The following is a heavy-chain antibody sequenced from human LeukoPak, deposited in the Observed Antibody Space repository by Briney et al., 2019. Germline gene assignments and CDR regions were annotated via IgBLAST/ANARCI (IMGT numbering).Heavy chain of an antibody. V-gene: IGHV3-33*01. Sequence: PGRSLRPSCAASGFTFSSYGMHWVRQAPGKGLEWVAVIWYDGSNKYYADSVKGRFTISRDNSKNTLYPQMNSLRAEDTAVYYCARDGEVGRDIVVVVAHPPDYWGQGTLVTVSS. CDR1: GFTFSSYG. D-gene: IGHD2-15*01. J-gene: IGHJ4*02. CDR3: ARDGEVGRDIVVVVAHPPDY. CDR2: IWYDGSNK.